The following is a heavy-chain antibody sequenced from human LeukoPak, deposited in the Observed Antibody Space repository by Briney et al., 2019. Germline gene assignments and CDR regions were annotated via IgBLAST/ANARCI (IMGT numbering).Heavy chain of an antibody. Sequence: GGSLRLSCAASGFTFSSYAMSWVRQAPGKGLEWVSAISGSGGSTYYADSVKGRFTISRDNSKNTLYLQMNSLRAEDTAVYYSAKGSTSSGWPYWGQGTLVTVSS. D-gene: IGHD6-19*01. CDR2: ISGSGGST. V-gene: IGHV3-23*01. CDR3: AKGSTSSGWPY. CDR1: GFTFSSYA. J-gene: IGHJ4*02.